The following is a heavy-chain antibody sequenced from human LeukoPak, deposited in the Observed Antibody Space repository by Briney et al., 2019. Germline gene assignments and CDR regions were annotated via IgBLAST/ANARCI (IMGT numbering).Heavy chain of an antibody. CDR2: IIPIFGTA. D-gene: IGHD3-10*01. CDR1: GGTFSSYA. V-gene: IGHV1-69*06. CDR3: ARASLSPYGSGSRDYYYMDV. Sequence: ASVKVSCKASGGTFSSYAISWVRQAPGQGLEWMGGIIPIFGTANYAQKFQGRVTITADKSTSTAYMELSSLRSEDTAVYYCARASLSPYGSGSRDYYYMDVWGKGTTVTVSS. J-gene: IGHJ6*03.